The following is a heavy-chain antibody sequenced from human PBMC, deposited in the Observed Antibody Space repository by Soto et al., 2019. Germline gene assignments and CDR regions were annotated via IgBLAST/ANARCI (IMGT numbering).Heavy chain of an antibody. CDR3: ASGCSSTSCQPPFWYGMDV. CDR1: GFTFSSYS. CDR2: ISSSSSYI. V-gene: IGHV3-21*01. J-gene: IGHJ6*02. Sequence: PGGSLRLSCAASGFTFSSYSMNWVRQAPGKGLEWVSSISSSSSYIYYADSVKGRFTISRDNAKNSLYLQMNSLRAEDTAVYYCASGCSSTSCQPPFWYGMDVWGQGTTVTVSS. D-gene: IGHD2-2*01.